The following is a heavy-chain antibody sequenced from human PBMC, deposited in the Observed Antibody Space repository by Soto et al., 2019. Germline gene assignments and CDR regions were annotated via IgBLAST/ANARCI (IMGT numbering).Heavy chain of an antibody. CDR2: ISSSSSYI. Sequence: GGSLRLSCAASGFTFSSYSMNWVRQAPGKGLEWVSSISSSSSYIYYADSVKGRFTISRDNAKNSLYLQMNSLRAEDTAVYYCARRGDPIVVVVAATPEDDAFDIWGQGTMVTVSS. CDR3: ARRGDPIVVVVAATPEDDAFDI. J-gene: IGHJ3*02. D-gene: IGHD2-15*01. CDR1: GFTFSSYS. V-gene: IGHV3-21*01.